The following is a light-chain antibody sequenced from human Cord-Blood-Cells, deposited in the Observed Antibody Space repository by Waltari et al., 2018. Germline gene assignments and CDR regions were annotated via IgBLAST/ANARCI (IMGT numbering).Light chain of an antibody. CDR1: SSDVGGYNY. CDR3: SSYTSSSTYV. CDR2: EVS. Sequence: QSALTQPASVSGSPGQSLTISCTGTSSDVGGYNYVSWYQQHPAKAPKLMIYEVSNRPSGVSNRFSGSKAGNTASLTISGLQAEDEADYYCSSYTSSSTYVFGTGTKVTVL. V-gene: IGLV2-14*01. J-gene: IGLJ1*01.